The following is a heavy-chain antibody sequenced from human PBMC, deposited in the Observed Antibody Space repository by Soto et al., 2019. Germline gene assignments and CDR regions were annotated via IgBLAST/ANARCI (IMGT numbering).Heavy chain of an antibody. CDR2: IYPGDSNT. CDR3: ARQIYYYGANV. Sequence: GESLKISCKGSGYSFTNYWIAWVRQMPGKGLEWMGIIYPGDSNTKYSPSFEGQVTFSADKSISTAYLQWSSLKASDSAMYYCARQIYYYGANVWGQGTTVTVSS. V-gene: IGHV5-51*01. J-gene: IGHJ6*02. CDR1: GYSFTNYW.